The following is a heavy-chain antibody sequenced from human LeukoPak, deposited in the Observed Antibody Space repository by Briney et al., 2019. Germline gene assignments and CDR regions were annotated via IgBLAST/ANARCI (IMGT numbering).Heavy chain of an antibody. V-gene: IGHV3-53*01. CDR3: ARGLGDGYNYAFDY. CDR2: IYSGGST. D-gene: IGHD5-24*01. CDR1: GFTVSSNY. J-gene: IGHJ4*02. Sequence: GRSLRLSCAASGFTVSSNYITWVRQAPGKGLEWVSVIYSGGSTYYADSVKGRFAISRDNSKNTLYLQMNSLRAEDTAVYYCARGLGDGYNYAFDYWGQGTLVTVSS.